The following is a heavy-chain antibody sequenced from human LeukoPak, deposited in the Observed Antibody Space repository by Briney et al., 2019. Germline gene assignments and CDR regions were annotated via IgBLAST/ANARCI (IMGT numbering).Heavy chain of an antibody. J-gene: IGHJ5*02. D-gene: IGHD2-15*01. V-gene: IGHV3-30*18. CDR3: AKDPYCSGGSCSADNWFDP. Sequence: GGSLRLSCAAYGFTFSSYGMHWVRQAPGKGLEWVAVISYDGSNKYYADSVKGRFTISRDNSKNTLYLQMNSLRAEDTAVYYCAKDPYCSGGSCSADNWFDPWGQGTLVTVSS. CDR2: ISYDGSNK. CDR1: GFTFSSYG.